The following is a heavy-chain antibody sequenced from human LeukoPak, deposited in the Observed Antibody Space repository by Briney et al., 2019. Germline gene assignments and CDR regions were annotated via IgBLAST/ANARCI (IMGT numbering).Heavy chain of an antibody. V-gene: IGHV3-15*01. CDR1: GFTFSSAW. CDR3: TTQYYYGSGSYDY. CDR2: IKSKTDGGTT. Sequence: GGSLRLSCAASGFTFSSAWMSWVRQAPGKGLEWVGRIKSKTDGGTTDYAAPVKGRFTISRDDSKNTLYLQMNSMKTEDTAVYYCTTQYYYGSGSYDYWGQGTLVTVSS. D-gene: IGHD3-10*01. J-gene: IGHJ4*02.